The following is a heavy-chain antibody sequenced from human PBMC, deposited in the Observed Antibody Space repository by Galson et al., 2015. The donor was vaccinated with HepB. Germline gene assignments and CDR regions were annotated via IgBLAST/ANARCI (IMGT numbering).Heavy chain of an antibody. V-gene: IGHV1-69*04. D-gene: IGHD3-3*01. CDR2: IIPILGIA. J-gene: IGHJ3*02. CDR1: GGTFSSYA. Sequence: SVKVSCKASGGTFSSYAISWVRQAPGQGLEWMGRIIPILGIANYAQKFQGRVTITADKSTSTAYMELSSLRSEDTAVYYCARAYDFWSGYYGVRGAFDIWGQGTMVTVSS. CDR3: ARAYDFWSGYYGVRGAFDI.